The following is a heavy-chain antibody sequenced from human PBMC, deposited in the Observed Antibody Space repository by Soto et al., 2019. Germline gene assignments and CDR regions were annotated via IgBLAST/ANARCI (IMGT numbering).Heavy chain of an antibody. J-gene: IGHJ6*02. CDR2: INPNSGGT. V-gene: IGHV1-2*02. CDR3: ARAGVITIFKEGSYGMDV. D-gene: IGHD3-3*01. Sequence: QVQLVQSGAEVTKPGASVKVSCKASGYTFTGYYMHWVRQAPGQGLEWMWWINPNSGGTNYAQQFQGRVTLTRDTSISKAYMELSRLRSDDTAVYYCARAGVITIFKEGSYGMDVWGQGTTVTVSS. CDR1: GYTFTGYY.